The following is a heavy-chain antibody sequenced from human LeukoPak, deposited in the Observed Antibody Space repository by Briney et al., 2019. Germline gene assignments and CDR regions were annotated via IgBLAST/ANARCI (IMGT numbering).Heavy chain of an antibody. Sequence: GGSLRLSWVAPGFTFSRHGMTWVRQAPGKGLEWVSGISPSGDIKYYVDSVKGRFTVSRDNSKNTLYLQINSLRDEDTAVYYCAKDDAWLQYNDWGQGTLVTVSS. CDR1: GFTFSRHG. D-gene: IGHD5-24*01. CDR3: AKDDAWLQYND. CDR2: ISPSGDIK. V-gene: IGHV3-23*01. J-gene: IGHJ4*02.